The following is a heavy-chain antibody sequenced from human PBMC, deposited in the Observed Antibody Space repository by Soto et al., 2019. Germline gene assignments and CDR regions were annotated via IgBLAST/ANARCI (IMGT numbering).Heavy chain of an antibody. Sequence: QVTLKESGTVLVKPTETLTLTCTVSGFSLSNARMGVSWIRQPPGKALEWLAHIFSNDEKSYNTSLKSRLTISKDTSKSQVVLTMTNMDPVDTATYYCARMVGYSGYDIDYWGQGTLVTVSS. CDR3: ARMVGYSGYDIDY. CDR2: IFSNDEK. V-gene: IGHV2-26*01. D-gene: IGHD5-12*01. J-gene: IGHJ4*02. CDR1: GFSLSNARMG.